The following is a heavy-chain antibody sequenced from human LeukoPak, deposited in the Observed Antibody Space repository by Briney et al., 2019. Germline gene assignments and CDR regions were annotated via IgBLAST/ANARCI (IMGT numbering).Heavy chain of an antibody. D-gene: IGHD3-10*01. V-gene: IGHV1-18*01. J-gene: IGHJ4*02. CDR1: GYTFTNYG. Sequence: ASVKVSCKASGYTFTNYGISWVRQAPGQGLEWMGWISTYNDNTNYEQRLQGRVTMTTDTSTSTAYMELRSLRSDDTAVYYCAREENYYGSGSYYYWGQGTLVTVSS. CDR3: AREENYYGSGSYYY. CDR2: ISTYNDNT.